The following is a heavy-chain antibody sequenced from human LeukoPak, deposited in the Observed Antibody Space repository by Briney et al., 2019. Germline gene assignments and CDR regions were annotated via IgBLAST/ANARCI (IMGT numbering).Heavy chain of an antibody. CDR3: ASPIITYYYGSGSYGGMDV. D-gene: IGHD3-10*01. CDR2: IWYDGSNK. J-gene: IGHJ6*02. Sequence: PGGSLRLSCAASGFTFSSYGMHWVRQAPGKGLERVAVIWYDGSNKYYADSVKGRFTISRDNSKNTLYLQMNSLRAEDTAVYYCASPIITYYYGSGSYGGMDVWGQGTTVTVSS. CDR1: GFTFSSYG. V-gene: IGHV3-33*01.